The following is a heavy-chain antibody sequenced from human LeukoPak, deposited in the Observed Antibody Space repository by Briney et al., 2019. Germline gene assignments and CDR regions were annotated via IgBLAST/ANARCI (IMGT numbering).Heavy chain of an antibody. CDR2: IWYDGTNK. CDR1: GFTFSSYG. J-gene: IGHJ4*02. D-gene: IGHD3-9*01. Sequence: GRSLRLSCAASGFTFSSYGMHWVRQAPGKGLEWVAVIWYDGTNKYYGDSVKGRFSISRDNSKNTLYLQMNSLRAEDTAVYYCAKDRGGLRYFDWLYVDYWGQGTLVTVSS. V-gene: IGHV3-33*06. CDR3: AKDRGGLRYFDWLYVDY.